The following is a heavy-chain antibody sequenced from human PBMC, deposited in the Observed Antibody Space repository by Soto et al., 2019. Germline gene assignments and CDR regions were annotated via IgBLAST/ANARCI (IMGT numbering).Heavy chain of an antibody. V-gene: IGHV1-18*01. Sequence: ASVKVSCKASGYTFTSYGISWVRQAPGQGLEWMGWISAYNGNTNYAQKLQGRVTMTTDTSTSPAYMELRSLRSDDTAVYSCARVMTSGWPNWFAPRCQATLVTVSS. D-gene: IGHD6-19*01. CDR2: ISAYNGNT. CDR1: GYTFTSYG. CDR3: ARVMTSGWPNWFAP. J-gene: IGHJ5*02.